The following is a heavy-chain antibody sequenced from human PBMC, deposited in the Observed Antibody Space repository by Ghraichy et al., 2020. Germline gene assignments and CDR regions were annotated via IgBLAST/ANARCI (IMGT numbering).Heavy chain of an antibody. CDR3: AKDLDYKVNYYYYGMDV. CDR2: ISGSGGST. J-gene: IGHJ6*02. V-gene: IGHV3-23*01. CDR1: GFTFSSYA. D-gene: IGHD4-11*01. Sequence: GGSLRLSCAASGFTFSSYAMSWVRQAPGKGLEWVSGISGSGGSTYYADSVKGRFTISRDKSKKTLYLQMNSLRAEDTAVYYCAKDLDYKVNYYYYGMDVWGQGTTVTVSS.